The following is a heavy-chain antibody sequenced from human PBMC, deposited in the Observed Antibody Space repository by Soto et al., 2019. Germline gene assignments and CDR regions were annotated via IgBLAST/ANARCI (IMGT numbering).Heavy chain of an antibody. D-gene: IGHD6-19*01. Sequence: EVQLLESGGGLVQPGGSLRLSCTASGFNFGNYAMGWARQAQGKGLEWLSSLAVPYTGAQTYYADSVAGRLTVSRDDSKNTLYLELNSLRAEDTAVYYCAKDWGRIAVAGWTDWGPGTLVTVSS. V-gene: IGHV3-23*01. CDR1: GFNFGNYA. J-gene: IGHJ4*02. CDR2: VPYTGAQT. CDR3: AKDWGRIAVAGWTD.